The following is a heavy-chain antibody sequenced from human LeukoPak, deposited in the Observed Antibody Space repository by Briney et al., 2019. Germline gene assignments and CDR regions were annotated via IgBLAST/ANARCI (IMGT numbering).Heavy chain of an antibody. CDR2: ISSSSSST. CDR1: GFTFSSYS. Sequence: GGSLRLSCAASGFTFSSYSMNWVRQAPGKGLEWASYISSSSSSTHYADSVKGRLTISRDNAKNSLYLQMNSLRAEDTAVYYCARDDVGYFDYWGQGTLVTVSS. V-gene: IGHV3-48*01. D-gene: IGHD1-26*01. J-gene: IGHJ4*02. CDR3: ARDDVGYFDY.